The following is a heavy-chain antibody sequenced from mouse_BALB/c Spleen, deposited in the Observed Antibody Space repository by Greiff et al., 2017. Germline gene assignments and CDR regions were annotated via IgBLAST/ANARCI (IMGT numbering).Heavy chain of an antibody. CDR2: INPSTGYT. Sequence: QVQLQQSGAELAKPGASVKMSCKASGYTFTSYWMHWVKQRPGQGLEWIGYINPSTGYTEYNQKFKDKATLTADKSSSTAYMQLSSLTSEDSAVYYCARMNWDYSFDYWGQGTTLTVSS. V-gene: IGHV1-7*01. CDR1: GYTFTSYW. D-gene: IGHD4-1*01. J-gene: IGHJ2*01. CDR3: ARMNWDYSFDY.